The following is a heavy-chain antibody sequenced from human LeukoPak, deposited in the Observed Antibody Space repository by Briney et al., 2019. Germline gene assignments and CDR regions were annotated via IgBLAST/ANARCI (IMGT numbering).Heavy chain of an antibody. J-gene: IGHJ4*02. Sequence: PSGTLSLTCAVSGGSISSHSWWGWVRQPPGKGLEWIGEIYHGGATNYDPSLKSRVSMSVDKSKNHFSLNLDSVTAADTAVYYCASHVTVLGTRGFDYWGQGNLVTVSS. CDR3: ASHVTVLGTRGFDY. D-gene: IGHD2/OR15-2a*01. CDR2: IYHGGAT. CDR1: GGSISSHSW. V-gene: IGHV4-4*02.